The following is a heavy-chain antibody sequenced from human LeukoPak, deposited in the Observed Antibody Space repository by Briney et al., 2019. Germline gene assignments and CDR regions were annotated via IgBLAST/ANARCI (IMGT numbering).Heavy chain of an antibody. D-gene: IGHD5-18*01. V-gene: IGHV4-31*03. Sequence: SETLSLTCTVSGGSISSGGYYWSWIRQPPGKGLEWIGYIYYSGSTYYNPSLKSRVTISVDTSKNQFSLKLSSVTAADTAVYYCARYTAMANFDYWGQGTLVTVSS. CDR2: IYYSGST. J-gene: IGHJ4*02. CDR3: ARYTAMANFDY. CDR1: GGSISSGGYY.